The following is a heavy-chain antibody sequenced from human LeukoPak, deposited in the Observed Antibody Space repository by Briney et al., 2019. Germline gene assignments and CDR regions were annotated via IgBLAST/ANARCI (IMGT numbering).Heavy chain of an antibody. V-gene: IGHV3-64D*06. Sequence: QPGGSLRLSCAASGFTVSSNYMSWVGQAPGKGLEYVSAISSNGGSTYYADSVKGRFTISRDNSKNTLYLQMSSLRAEDTAVYYCVSGAEYYYDSSGYYYPDDPLDYWGQGTLVTVSS. J-gene: IGHJ4*02. CDR1: GFTVSSNY. CDR2: ISSNGGST. D-gene: IGHD3-22*01. CDR3: VSGAEYYYDSSGYYYPDDPLDY.